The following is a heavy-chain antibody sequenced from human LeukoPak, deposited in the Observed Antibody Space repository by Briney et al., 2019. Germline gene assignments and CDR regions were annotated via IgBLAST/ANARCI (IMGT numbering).Heavy chain of an antibody. Sequence: ASVKVSCKASGDTFIAYYMHWVRQAPGQGLEWMGIINPSGGSTSYAQKFQGRVTMTRDMSTSTVYMELSSLRSEDTAVYYCARGITGGRYYYYMDVWGKGTTVTVSS. J-gene: IGHJ6*03. CDR3: ARGITGGRYYYYMDV. V-gene: IGHV1-46*01. CDR1: GDTFIAYY. D-gene: IGHD1-20*01. CDR2: INPSGGST.